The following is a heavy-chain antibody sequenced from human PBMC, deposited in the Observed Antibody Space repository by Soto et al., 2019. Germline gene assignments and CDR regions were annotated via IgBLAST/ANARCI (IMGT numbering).Heavy chain of an antibody. V-gene: IGHV3-23*01. CDR3: AKTASMTIRDGFDH. Sequence: EVQVLEPGGGLVQPGGSLRLSCAASGFTFSSYAMSWVRQAPGQGLEWVSAISGSGSNPYYADSVKGRFTISRDNSKNTLYLQMNSLRAEDTAVYYCAKTASMTIRDGFDHWGQGTLVTVSS. J-gene: IGHJ4*02. CDR1: GFTFSSYA. D-gene: IGHD4-17*01. CDR2: ISGSGSNP.